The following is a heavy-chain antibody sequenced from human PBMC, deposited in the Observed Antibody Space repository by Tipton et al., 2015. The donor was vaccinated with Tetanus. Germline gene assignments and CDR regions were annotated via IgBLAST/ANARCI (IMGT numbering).Heavy chain of an antibody. CDR3: ARDIITSDASDI. V-gene: IGHV4-59*01. J-gene: IGHJ3*02. CDR1: GGSIGTYY. CDR2: IHYTGST. D-gene: IGHD3-10*01. Sequence: GLVKPSEILSLVCTVSGGSIGTYYWSWFRQPPGKRLEWIGYIHYTGSTNCNPSLESRVSMSVDTSKNQFSLKLSSLTAADAAVYFCARDIITSDASDIWGQGTMVTVSS.